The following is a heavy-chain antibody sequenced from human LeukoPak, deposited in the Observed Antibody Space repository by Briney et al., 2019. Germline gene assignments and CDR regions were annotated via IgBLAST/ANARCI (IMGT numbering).Heavy chain of an antibody. CDR3: ARCRSPEGRWFDP. CDR1: GYSISSGYY. Sequence: PSETLSLTCAVSGYSISSGYYWGWIRQPPGKGLEWIGSIYHSGSTYYNPSLKSRVTVSVDTSKNQFSLKLSSVTAADTAVYNCARCRSPEGRWFDPWGQGTLVTVSS. V-gene: IGHV4-38-2*01. CDR2: IYHSGST. J-gene: IGHJ5*02. D-gene: IGHD6-6*01.